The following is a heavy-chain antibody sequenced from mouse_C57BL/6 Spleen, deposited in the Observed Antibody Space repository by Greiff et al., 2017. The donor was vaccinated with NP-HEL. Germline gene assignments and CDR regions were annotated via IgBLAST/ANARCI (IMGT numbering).Heavy chain of an antibody. J-gene: IGHJ2*01. CDR1: GYTFTDYE. CDR3: TRDYYGSVFDY. CDR2: IDPETGGT. D-gene: IGHD1-1*01. Sequence: QVQLKESGAELVRPGASVTLSCKASGYTFTDYEMHWVKQTPVHGLEWIGAIDPETGGTAYNQKFKGKAILTADKSSSTAYMELRSLTSEDSAVYYCTRDYYGSVFDYWGQGTTLTVSS. V-gene: IGHV1-15*01.